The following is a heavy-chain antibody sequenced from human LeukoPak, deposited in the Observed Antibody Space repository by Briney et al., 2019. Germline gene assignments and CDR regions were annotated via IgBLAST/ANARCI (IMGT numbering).Heavy chain of an antibody. V-gene: IGHV1-18*01. J-gene: IGHJ4*02. Sequence: GASVKVSCKASGYIFINYGISWVRQAPGQGLEWMGWISGYNGNTNYAQKLQGRVTMTTDTSTSTAYMELRSLRSDDTAVYYCARDLSSGWTTDWCQGTLVTVSS. CDR3: ARDLSSGWTTD. CDR2: ISGYNGNT. CDR1: GYIFINYG. D-gene: IGHD6-19*01.